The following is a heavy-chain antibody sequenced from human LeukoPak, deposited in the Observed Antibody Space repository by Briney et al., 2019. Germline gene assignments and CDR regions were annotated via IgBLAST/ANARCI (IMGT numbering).Heavy chain of an antibody. D-gene: IGHD5-12*01. CDR2: IGGSGGRT. V-gene: IGHV3-23*01. J-gene: IGHJ4*02. CDR1: GFPFSTYA. CDR3: AKDWRYSGYDCFDY. Sequence: GGSLRLSCAASGFPFSTYAMSWVRRAPGKGLEWVSGIGGSGGRTYYTDSVKGRFTISRDNSKNTLYLQMNSLRAEDTAVYYCAKDWRYSGYDCFDYWGQGTLVTVSS.